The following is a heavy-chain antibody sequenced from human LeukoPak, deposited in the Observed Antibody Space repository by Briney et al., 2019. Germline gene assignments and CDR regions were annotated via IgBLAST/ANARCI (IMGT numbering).Heavy chain of an antibody. J-gene: IGHJ4*02. CDR3: ARITVTTSF. CDR1: GFTFSSYE. CDR2: ISSSGSTI. Sequence: GRSLRLSCAASGFTFSSYEMHWVRQAPGKGLEWVSYISSSGSTIYYADSVKGRFTISRDNAKNSLYLQMNSLRAEDTAVYYCARITVTTSFWGQGTLVTVSS. V-gene: IGHV3-48*03. D-gene: IGHD4-17*01.